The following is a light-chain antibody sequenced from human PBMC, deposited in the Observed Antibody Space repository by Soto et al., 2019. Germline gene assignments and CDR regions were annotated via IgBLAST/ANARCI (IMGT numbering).Light chain of an antibody. Sequence: EIVLTQSPATLSLSPGERATLSCRASQSVSSYLAWYQQKPGQTPRLLTYDASNRATGIPARFSGSGSGTDFALTISSLEPEDFAVYCCQQRSNWPTFGQGTKGEIK. CDR2: DAS. V-gene: IGKV3-11*01. CDR1: QSVSSY. CDR3: QQRSNWPT. J-gene: IGKJ1*01.